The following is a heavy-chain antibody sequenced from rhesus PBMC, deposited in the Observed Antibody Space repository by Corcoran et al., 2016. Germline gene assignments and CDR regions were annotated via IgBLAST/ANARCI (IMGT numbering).Heavy chain of an antibody. V-gene: IGHV4S10*01. CDR2: IYGSSTSP. J-gene: IGHJ4*01. CDR1: GGSISDSHR. Sequence: QVQLQESGPGVVKPSETLSLTCAVSGGSISDSHRWSWIRTPPGKGLEGLGYIYGSSTSPNSNPSLKGRVTISKDTSTNQFSLKLSSVTAADTAVYYCARVDSSGWGFDYWGQGVLVTVSS. D-gene: IGHD6-31*01. CDR3: ARVDSSGWGFDY.